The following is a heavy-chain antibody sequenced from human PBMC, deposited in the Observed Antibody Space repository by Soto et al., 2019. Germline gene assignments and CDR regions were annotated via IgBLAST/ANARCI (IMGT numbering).Heavy chain of an antibody. Sequence: LSLTCTVSGGSVSSGSYYWSWIRQPPGKGLEWIGYIYYSGSTNYNPSLKSRATISVDTSKNQFSLKLSSVTAADTAVYYCARDYYDSSGYYYDYWGLGTRGAVSS. V-gene: IGHV4-61*01. D-gene: IGHD3-22*01. CDR1: GGSVSSGSYY. CDR2: IYYSGST. J-gene: IGHJ4*02. CDR3: ARDYYDSSGYYYDY.